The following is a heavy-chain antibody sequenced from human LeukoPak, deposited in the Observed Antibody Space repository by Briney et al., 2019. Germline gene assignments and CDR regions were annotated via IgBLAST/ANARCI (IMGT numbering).Heavy chain of an antibody. J-gene: IGHJ6*02. CDR3: ARDRYYHGSGSFSFGPRHYGMDV. D-gene: IGHD3-10*01. CDR2: IWYDGSNK. CDR1: GFTFSSYG. V-gene: IGHV3-33*01. Sequence: GGSLRLSCAASGFTFSSYGMHWVRQAPGKGLEWVAVIWYDGSNKYYADSVKGRFTISRDNSKNTLYLQMNSLRAEDTAVYYCARDRYYHGSGSFSFGPRHYGMDVWGQGTTVTVSS.